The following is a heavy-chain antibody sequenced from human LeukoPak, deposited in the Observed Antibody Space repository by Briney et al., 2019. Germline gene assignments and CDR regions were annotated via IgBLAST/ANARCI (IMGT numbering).Heavy chain of an antibody. J-gene: IGHJ5*02. CDR2: IYVDGRTT. V-gene: IGHV3-74*01. Sequence: GSLRLSCAASGFMFSSYAMHWVRQPPGKGLVWVSRIYVDGRTTNYADSVKGRFTISRDNAKNTVYLEMNSLSVEDTATYYCIRDFRSADLWGQGTLVTVTS. CDR1: GFMFSSYA. CDR3: IRDFRSADL.